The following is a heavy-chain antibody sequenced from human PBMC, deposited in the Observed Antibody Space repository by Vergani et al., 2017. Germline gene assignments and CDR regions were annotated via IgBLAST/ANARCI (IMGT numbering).Heavy chain of an antibody. V-gene: IGHV3-23*01. Sequence: EVQLLQSGGGVIQPGGSVRLSCAASGFTFSACPMTWVRQAPGKGLEWVSAISARYPSTYYADSVKGRFTISRDNSKNMLYLQMNSLRAEDTAVYYCARPQIVVVPAADDAFDIWGQGTMVTVSS. CDR3: ARPQIVVVPAADDAFDI. CDR1: GFTFSACP. CDR2: ISARYPST. J-gene: IGHJ3*02. D-gene: IGHD2-2*01.